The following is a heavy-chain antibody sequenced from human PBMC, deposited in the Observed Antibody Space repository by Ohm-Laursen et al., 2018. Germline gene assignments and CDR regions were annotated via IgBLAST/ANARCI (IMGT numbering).Heavy chain of an antibody. D-gene: IGHD2/OR15-2a*01. J-gene: IGHJ5*02. V-gene: IGHV3-66*04. CDR2: IRSGGRT. Sequence: GSLTLSCAASGFTVSSNYMSWVRQPPGTGLERVSVIRSGGRTDYADSVKGRYTIARDNSKNTLYLQMNSLRVEDTAVYYCARLLYGNWVDPWGQGTRVTVSS. CDR1: GFTVSSNY. CDR3: ARLLYGNWVDP.